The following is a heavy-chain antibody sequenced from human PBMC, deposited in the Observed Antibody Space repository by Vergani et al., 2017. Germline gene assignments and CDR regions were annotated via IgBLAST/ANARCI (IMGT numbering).Heavy chain of an antibody. Sequence: QVQLQESGPGLVKPSQTLSLTCTVSGGSISSGDYYWSWIRQPXGKGLEWIGYIYYSGSTYYNPSLKSRVTISVDTSKNQFSLKLSSVTAADTAVYYCARSFAGYYDSSGYYFAGFDYWGQGTLVTVSS. CDR3: ARSFAGYYDSSGYYFAGFDY. CDR2: IYYSGST. J-gene: IGHJ4*02. V-gene: IGHV4-30-4*01. D-gene: IGHD3-22*01. CDR1: GGSISSGDYY.